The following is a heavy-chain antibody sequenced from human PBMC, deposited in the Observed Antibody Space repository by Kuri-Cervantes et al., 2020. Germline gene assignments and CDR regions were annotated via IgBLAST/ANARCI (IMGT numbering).Heavy chain of an antibody. CDR1: GVSFSDYS. V-gene: IGHV4-34*01. J-gene: IGHJ4*02. Sequence: GSLRLSCAVYGVSFSDYSWSWIRQPPGKGLEWIGEINHSGNTNYNPSLKSRVTISLDTSKNQFSLKLSSVTAADTAVYYCAVQKKQSELSGPPFDYWGQGTLVTVSS. CDR3: AVQKKQSELSGPPFDY. CDR2: INHSGNT. D-gene: IGHD1-7*01.